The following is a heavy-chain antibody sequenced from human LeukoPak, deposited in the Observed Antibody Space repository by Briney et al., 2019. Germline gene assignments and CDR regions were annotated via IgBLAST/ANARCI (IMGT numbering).Heavy chain of an antibody. CDR3: ASGQGISAYNY. D-gene: IGHD2-2*02. Sequence: SETLSLTCTVSGGSISSYYWSWVRQRPGKGLEWIGYIYYSGSTNYNPSLKSRVTISVDTSKNQFSLKLSSVTAADTAVYYCASGQGISAYNYWGQGTLVTVSS. J-gene: IGHJ4*02. V-gene: IGHV4-59*01. CDR2: IYYSGST. CDR1: GGSISSYY.